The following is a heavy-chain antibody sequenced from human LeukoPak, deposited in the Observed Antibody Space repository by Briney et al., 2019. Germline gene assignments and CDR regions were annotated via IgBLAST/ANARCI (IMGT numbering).Heavy chain of an antibody. V-gene: IGHV3-30*04. CDR1: GFTFRTYS. Sequence: GGSLRLSCAASGFTFRTYSMSWVRQAPGKGLEWVALILYDGSNKYYADSVKGRFTISRDNSKNTLYLQTNSLRAEDTAVYHCARGPPMYSYGSSDYHYDYFEYWGQGTPVTVSS. D-gene: IGHD3-22*01. CDR3: ARGPPMYSYGSSDYHYDYFEY. CDR2: ILYDGSNK. J-gene: IGHJ4*02.